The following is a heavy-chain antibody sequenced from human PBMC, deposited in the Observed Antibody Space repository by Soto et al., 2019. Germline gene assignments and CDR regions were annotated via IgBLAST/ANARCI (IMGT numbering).Heavy chain of an antibody. CDR3: ARDGRLPAAGDLDY. CDR1: GDSVSSNSAA. J-gene: IGHJ4*02. CDR2: THYRSKWFY. V-gene: IGHV6-1*01. D-gene: IGHD2-2*01. Sequence: QVQLQESGPGLVKPSQTLSLTCAISGDSVSSNSAAWNWIRQSPSRGLEWLGRTHYRSKWFYDYALSLRSRITINPDTSKNQFSLHLNSVTPEDTAVYYCARDGRLPAAGDLDYWGQGTLVTVSS.